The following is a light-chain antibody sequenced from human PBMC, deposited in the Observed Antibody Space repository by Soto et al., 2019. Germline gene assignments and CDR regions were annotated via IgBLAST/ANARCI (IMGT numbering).Light chain of an antibody. J-gene: IGLJ1*01. CDR3: CSYGGGNNFYV. CDR2: EVS. Sequence: QSVLTQPPSASGSPGQSVTISCTGTSSDIGTHDYVSWYQHLPDKAPKLIIYEVSKRPSGVPDRFSGSKSGNTASLTVSGLQAEDEGDYYCCSYGGGNNFYVFGTGTKVTVL. V-gene: IGLV2-8*01. CDR1: SSDIGTHDY.